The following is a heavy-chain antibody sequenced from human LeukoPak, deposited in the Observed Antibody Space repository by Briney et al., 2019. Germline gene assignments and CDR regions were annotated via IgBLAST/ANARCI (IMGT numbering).Heavy chain of an antibody. CDR2: ISWNSGSI. J-gene: IGHJ4*02. CDR3: AKARGYGSSSGIDY. CDR1: GFTFDDYA. V-gene: IGHV3-9*03. D-gene: IGHD6-6*01. Sequence: PGGSLRLSCAASGFTFDDYAMHWVRQAPGKGLEWVSGISWNSGSIGYADSVKGRFTISRDNAKNSLYLQMNSLRAEDMALYYCAKARGYGSSSGIDYWGQGTLVTVSS.